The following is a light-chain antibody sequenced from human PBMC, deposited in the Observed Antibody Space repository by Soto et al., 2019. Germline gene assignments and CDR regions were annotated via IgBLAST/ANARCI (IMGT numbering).Light chain of an antibody. J-gene: IGKJ2*01. CDR3: QQYTGSPYT. V-gene: IGKV3-20*01. CDR1: QSVSSSY. CDR2: GVS. Sequence: EIVLTQSPGTLSLSPGERAALSCRASQSVSSSYLAWYQQKPGQAPRLLIYGVSSRATGTPDRFSGSGSGTDFTLTISRLEPEDFAVYYCQQYTGSPYTFGQGTKLEIK.